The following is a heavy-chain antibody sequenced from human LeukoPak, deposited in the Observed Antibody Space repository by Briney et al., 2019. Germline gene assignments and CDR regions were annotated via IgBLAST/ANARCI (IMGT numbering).Heavy chain of an antibody. D-gene: IGHD6-19*01. CDR2: ISRSSSYI. Sequence: KPGGSLRLSCAASGFTFSSYSMNWVRQAPGKGLEWVSSISRSSSYIYYADSVMGRVTISRDDAKNSLYLQMNSLRTEDTAVYYCAKGAYSSGWYTFDYWGQGTLVTVSS. CDR3: AKGAYSSGWYTFDY. J-gene: IGHJ4*02. V-gene: IGHV3-21*04. CDR1: GFTFSSYS.